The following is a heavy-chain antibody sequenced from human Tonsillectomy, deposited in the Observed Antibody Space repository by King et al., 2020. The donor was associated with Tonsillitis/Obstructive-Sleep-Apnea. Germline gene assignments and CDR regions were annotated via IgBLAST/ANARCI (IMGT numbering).Heavy chain of an antibody. J-gene: IGHJ3*02. D-gene: IGHD1-26*01. V-gene: IGHV4-39*01. CDR2: IYYSGST. CDR1: GGSISSSSYY. CDR3: AIELPDAFDI. Sequence: QLQESGPGLVKPSETLSLTCTVSGGSISSSSYYWGWIRQPPGKGLEWIGSIYYSGSTYYNPSLKSRVTISVDTSKNQFSLKLSSVTASDTAVYYCAIELPDAFDIWGQGTMVTVSS.